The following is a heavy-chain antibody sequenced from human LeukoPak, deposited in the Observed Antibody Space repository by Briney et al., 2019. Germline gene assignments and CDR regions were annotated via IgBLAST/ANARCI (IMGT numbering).Heavy chain of an antibody. CDR2: INHSGST. CDR1: GGSFSGYY. CDR3: ARRRLHYGSGSYYDY. Sequence: SETLSLTCAVYGGSFSGYYWSWIRQPPGKGLEWIGEINHSGSTNYNPSLKSRVTISVDTSKNQFSLKLSSVTAADTAVYYCARRRLHYGSGSYYDYWGQGTLVTISS. J-gene: IGHJ4*02. V-gene: IGHV4-34*01. D-gene: IGHD3-10*01.